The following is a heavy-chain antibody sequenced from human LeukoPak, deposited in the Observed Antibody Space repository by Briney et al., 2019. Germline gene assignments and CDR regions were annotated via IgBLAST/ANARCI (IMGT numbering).Heavy chain of an antibody. CDR1: GFSLTNYGMC. Sequence: SGPTLPNPTQTLTLTCSFSGFSLTNYGMCVSWIRQSPGKPLEWLARIDWDGDEWFTTSLKTRLSISKDTSKNQVVLTMTNMDPADTATYYCARDQMTDMVLGIFDYWGQGTLVTVSS. CDR2: IDWDGDE. V-gene: IGHV2-70*11. CDR3: ARDQMTDMVLGIFDY. D-gene: IGHD5-18*01. J-gene: IGHJ4*02.